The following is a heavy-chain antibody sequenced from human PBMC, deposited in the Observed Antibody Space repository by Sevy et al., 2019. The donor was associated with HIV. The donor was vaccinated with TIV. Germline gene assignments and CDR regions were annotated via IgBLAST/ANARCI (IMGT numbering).Heavy chain of an antibody. CDR3: ARGGDFTHRSAKRDFDY. Sequence: AGESLRLSCAASGFTFSNYGMHWDRQAPGKGLEWVAVIWNDGSNKYYADSVKGRFTISRDNSKNTLYLQMNSLRVEDTALYFCARGGDFTHRSAKRDFDYWGQGTAVTVSS. J-gene: IGHJ4*02. CDR2: IWNDGSNK. D-gene: IGHD2-21*02. V-gene: IGHV3-33*01. CDR1: GFTFSNYG.